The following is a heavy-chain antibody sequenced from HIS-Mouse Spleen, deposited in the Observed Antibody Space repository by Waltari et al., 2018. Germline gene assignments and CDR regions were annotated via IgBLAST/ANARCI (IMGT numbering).Heavy chain of an antibody. CDR3: AKDRGDSSSWYFDY. J-gene: IGHJ4*02. D-gene: IGHD6-13*01. CDR2: ISYDGSNK. V-gene: IGHV3-30*18. Sequence: QVQLVESGGGVVQPGRSLRLSCAASGFTFSSYGMHWVRQAPGKGREWVAVISYDGSNKYDAESVKGRFTISRDNSKNTLYLQMNSLRAEDTAVYYCAKDRGDSSSWYFDYWGQGTLVTVSS. CDR1: GFTFSSYG.